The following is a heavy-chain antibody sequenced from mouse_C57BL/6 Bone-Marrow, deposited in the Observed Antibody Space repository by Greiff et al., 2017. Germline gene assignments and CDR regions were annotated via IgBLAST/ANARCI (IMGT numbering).Heavy chain of an antibody. CDR1: GFTITNTY. CDR2: IDPANGNT. J-gene: IGHJ2*02. V-gene: IGHV14-3*01. CDR3: ARGGGLDY. Sequence: EVQLQESVAELVRPGASVKLSCTASGFTITNTYMHWVKQRPEQGLAWIGMIDPANGNTKYAPQFPGTATITAAPSSHPAFLQLSCLTSEDAAIYYCARGGGLDYWGQGTSLTVSS. D-gene: IGHD1-1*02.